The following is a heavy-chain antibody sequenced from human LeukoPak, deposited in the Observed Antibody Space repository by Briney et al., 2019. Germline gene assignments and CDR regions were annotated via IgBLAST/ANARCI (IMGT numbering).Heavy chain of an antibody. V-gene: IGHV3-23*01. CDR3: ARGPVAYFDWLSSHFDY. Sequence: GGSLRLSCAASGFTFSSHGMSWVRQAPGKGLEWVSAISGSGGSTYYADSVKGRFTISRDNSKNTLYLQMNSLRAEDTAVYYCARGPVAYFDWLSSHFDYWGQGTLVTVSS. D-gene: IGHD3-9*01. CDR1: GFTFSSHG. CDR2: ISGSGGST. J-gene: IGHJ4*02.